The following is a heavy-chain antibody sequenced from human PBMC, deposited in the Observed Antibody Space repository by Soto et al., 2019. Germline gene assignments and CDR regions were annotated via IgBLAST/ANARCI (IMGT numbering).Heavy chain of an antibody. CDR2: IIRMFGSE. J-gene: IGHJ4*01. V-gene: IGHV1-69*01. CDR1: VGAXISFA. Sequence: KDSYRASVGAXISFARRVVREYPRQGLEWMGGIIRMFGSENYAHDFQGRVTFTADDSTSTAYMEMSGLTSEDTAFYDCAVSLYGVVLHNYAPMDAWGQGTPVTVSS. CDR3: AVSLYGVVLHNYAPMDA. D-gene: IGHD1-1*01.